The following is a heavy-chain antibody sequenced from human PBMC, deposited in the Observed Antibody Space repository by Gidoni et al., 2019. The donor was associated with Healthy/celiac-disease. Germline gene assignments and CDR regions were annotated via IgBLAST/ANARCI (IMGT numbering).Heavy chain of an antibody. CDR3: ARGRTKCSGGSCYSWWFDP. J-gene: IGHJ5*02. CDR1: GYTFTSSD. V-gene: IGHV1-8*01. Sequence: QVQLVQSGAEVKKPGVSVKVSCKASGYTFTSSDINWVRQATGQGLEWVGWMNPNSGNTGYEQKFQGRVTMTRNTSISKAYMELSSLRSEDTAVYYCARGRTKCSGGSCYSWWFDPWGQGTLVTVSS. CDR2: MNPNSGNT. D-gene: IGHD2-15*01.